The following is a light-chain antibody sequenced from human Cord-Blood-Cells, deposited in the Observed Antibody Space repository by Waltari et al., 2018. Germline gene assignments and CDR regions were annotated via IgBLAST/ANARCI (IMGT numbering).Light chain of an antibody. Sequence: DIQRTQSPSSMSAPVGDTVTITSRASQSISIYLNWYQQKPVKAPKLLIYAASSLQSVVPSRFSGSGSETDFTLTISSLQPEDYATYYCQQSYSTPLPFGGGTKVEIK. V-gene: IGKV1-39*01. CDR1: QSISIY. CDR2: AAS. J-gene: IGKJ4*01. CDR3: QQSYSTPLP.